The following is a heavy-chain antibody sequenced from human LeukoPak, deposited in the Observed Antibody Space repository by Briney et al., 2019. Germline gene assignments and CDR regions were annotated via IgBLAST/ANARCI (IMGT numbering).Heavy chain of an antibody. J-gene: IGHJ6*03. Sequence: PSETLSLTCTVSGGSISSYYWSWIRQPPGKGLEWIGYIYYSGSTNYNPSLKRRVTISVDTSKNQFSLKLSSVTAADTAVYYCARVGSSTSFYYMDVWGKGTTVTVSS. CDR2: IYYSGST. CDR1: GGSISSYY. CDR3: ARVGSSTSFYYMDV. V-gene: IGHV4-59*01. D-gene: IGHD2-2*01.